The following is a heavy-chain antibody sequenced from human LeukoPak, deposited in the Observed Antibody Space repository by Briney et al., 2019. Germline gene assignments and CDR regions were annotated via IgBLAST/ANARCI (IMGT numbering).Heavy chain of an antibody. CDR2: VYYSGST. CDR1: SGSIGSSSNY. CDR3: ARASFNVVFGNWFDP. V-gene: IGHV4-39*01. D-gene: IGHD2-8*01. J-gene: IGHJ5*02. Sequence: SETLSLTCTVSSGSIGSSSNYWGWIRQAPGKGLEWIGNVYYSGSTFYNPSLKSRVTISVDTSKNQFSLKLRSVTAADTAIYYCARASFNVVFGNWFDPWGPGTLVTVSS.